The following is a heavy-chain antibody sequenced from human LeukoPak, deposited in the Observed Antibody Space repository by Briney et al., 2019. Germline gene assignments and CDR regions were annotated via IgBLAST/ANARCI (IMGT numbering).Heavy chain of an antibody. J-gene: IGHJ6*03. CDR1: GGSISSYY. CDR3: GRYIRLINSGGCSFCIDV. Sequence: SETLSLTCTVSGGSISSYYWSWLRQPPGKGLEWIGNIYYSGSNNYNPSLKSRVTISVDTSKNQFSLKLSSVSAADTGEYYSGRYIRLINSGGCSFCIDVWGEGTTVTVSS. V-gene: IGHV4-59*01. CDR2: IYYSGSN. D-gene: IGHD2-15*01.